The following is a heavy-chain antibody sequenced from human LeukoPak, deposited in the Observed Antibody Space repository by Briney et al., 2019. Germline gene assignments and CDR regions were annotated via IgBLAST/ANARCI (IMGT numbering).Heavy chain of an antibody. J-gene: IGHJ4*02. CDR1: GFTFSTFA. V-gene: IGHV3-21*06. Sequence: GGSLRLSCAASGFTFSTFAMHWVRLSPGKGLEWVSSITGSGPYMLYADSVKHRFTISRDNTKNLLYLEMSSLRAEDTAMYFCVRDVGAVRGEVYFDYWGQGTLVTVSS. CDR3: VRDVGAVRGEVYFDY. D-gene: IGHD3-10*01. CDR2: ITGSGPYM.